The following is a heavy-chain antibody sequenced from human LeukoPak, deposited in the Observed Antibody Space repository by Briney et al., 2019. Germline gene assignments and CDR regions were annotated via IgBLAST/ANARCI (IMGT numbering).Heavy chain of an antibody. CDR2: ISGGGGGT. D-gene: IGHD3-22*01. V-gene: IGHV3-23*01. CDR3: AKRGVVIRVILVGFHKEAYYFDS. J-gene: IGHJ4*02. Sequence: GGSLRLSCAVSGITLSNYGMSWVRQAPGKGLEWVAGISGGGGGTNYADSVKGRFTISRDNPKNTLFLQMNNLRAEDTAVYFCAKRGVVIRVILVGFHKEAYYFDSWGQGALVTVSS. CDR1: GITLSNYG.